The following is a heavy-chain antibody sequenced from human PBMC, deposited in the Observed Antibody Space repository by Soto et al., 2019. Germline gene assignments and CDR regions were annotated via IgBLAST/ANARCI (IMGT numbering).Heavy chain of an antibody. J-gene: IGHJ5*02. D-gene: IGHD6-13*01. CDR2: IYYSGST. V-gene: IGHV4-39*01. Sequence: PSETLSLTCTVSGGSISSSSYYWGWIRQPPGKGLKWIGSIYYSGSTYYNPSLKSRVTISVDTSKDQFSLKLSSVTAADTAVYYCARRAHSSSLAWFDPWGQGTLVTVSS. CDR1: GGSISSSSYY. CDR3: ARRAHSSSLAWFDP.